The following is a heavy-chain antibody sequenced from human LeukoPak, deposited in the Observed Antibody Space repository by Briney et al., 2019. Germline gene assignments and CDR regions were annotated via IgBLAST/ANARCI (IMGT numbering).Heavy chain of an antibody. V-gene: IGHV3-21*01. Sequence: GGSLTLSCAASGFTFSTYSMNWVRQAPGKGLEWVSSISSGRGYIYYADSVKGRFSISRDNTKNSLYLQMNSLRAEDTAVYYCARQCYYYDSNESCDYWGQGTLVTVSS. CDR3: ARQCYYYDSNESCDY. D-gene: IGHD3-22*01. CDR2: ISSGRGYI. J-gene: IGHJ4*02. CDR1: GFTFSTYS.